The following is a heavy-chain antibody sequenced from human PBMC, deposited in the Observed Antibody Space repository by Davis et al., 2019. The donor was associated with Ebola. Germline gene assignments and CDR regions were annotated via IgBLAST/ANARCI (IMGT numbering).Heavy chain of an antibody. CDR3: ATTQWLREFDN. V-gene: IGHV3-53*05. CDR2: IYDQST. Sequence: GGSLRLSCVASGFTVSSNHMSWVRQAPGKGLEWVSVIYDQSTAYADSVRGRFIISRDKSNNTLYLEMNSLRVDDTAVYYCATTQWLREFDNWGQGTLVTVSS. D-gene: IGHD6-19*01. CDR1: GFTVSSNH. J-gene: IGHJ4*02.